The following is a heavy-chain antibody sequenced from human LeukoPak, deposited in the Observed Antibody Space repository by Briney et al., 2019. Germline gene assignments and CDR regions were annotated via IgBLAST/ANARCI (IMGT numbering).Heavy chain of an antibody. Sequence: GGSLRLSCAASGFTFSSYSMNWVRQAPGKGLEWVSSISSSSSYIYYADSVKGRFTISRDKAKNSLYLQMNSLRAEDTAVYYCARASYYGSGSYSPLDYWGQGTLVTVSS. J-gene: IGHJ4*02. CDR1: GFTFSSYS. CDR2: ISSSSSYI. D-gene: IGHD3-10*01. CDR3: ARASYYGSGSYSPLDY. V-gene: IGHV3-21*01.